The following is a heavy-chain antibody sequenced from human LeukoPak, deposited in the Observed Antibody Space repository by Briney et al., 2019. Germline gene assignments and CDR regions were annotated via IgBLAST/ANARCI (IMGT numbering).Heavy chain of an antibody. CDR1: GGSFSGYY. J-gene: IGHJ6*02. CDR2: INHSGST. CDR3: ARFGVDYDMDV. Sequence: SETLSLTCAVYGGSFSGYYWSWIRQPPGKGLEWIGEINHSGSTNYNPSLKSRVTISVDTSKNQFSLKLSSVTAADTAVYYCARFGVDYDMDVWGQGTTVTVSS. D-gene: IGHD3-16*01. V-gene: IGHV4-34*01.